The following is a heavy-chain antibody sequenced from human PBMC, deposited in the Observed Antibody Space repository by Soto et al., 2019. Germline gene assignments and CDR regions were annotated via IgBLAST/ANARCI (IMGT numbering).Heavy chain of an antibody. Sequence: GGSLRLSCAASGFTFSSYWMSWVRQAPGKGLEWVANIKQDGSEKYYVDSVKGRFTISRDNAKNSLYLQMNSLRAEDTAVYYCARAVFGGYSFAPGYYGMDVWGQGTTVTVSS. V-gene: IGHV3-7*05. CDR1: GFTFSSYW. J-gene: IGHJ6*02. CDR3: ARAVFGGYSFAPGYYGMDV. D-gene: IGHD5-18*01. CDR2: IKQDGSEK.